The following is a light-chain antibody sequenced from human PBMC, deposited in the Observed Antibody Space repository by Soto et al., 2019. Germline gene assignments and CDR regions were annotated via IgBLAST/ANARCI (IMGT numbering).Light chain of an antibody. CDR2: GAS. V-gene: IGKV3-15*01. Sequence: EIVMTQSPGALSLSPGERATLSCRASQSVSSSFIAWYQHTPGQAPRLLIYGASTRATGIPARFSGSGSGTEFTLTISSLQSEDFAVYYCQQYNNWPPITFGQGTRLEI. CDR3: QQYNNWPPIT. J-gene: IGKJ5*01. CDR1: QSVSSS.